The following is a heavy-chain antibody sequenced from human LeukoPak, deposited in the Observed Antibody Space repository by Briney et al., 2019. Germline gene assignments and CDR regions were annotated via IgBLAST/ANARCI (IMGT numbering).Heavy chain of an antibody. V-gene: IGHV4-59*01. J-gene: IGHJ4*02. CDR1: GGSISSFY. Sequence: PSETLSLTCTVSGGSISSFYWSWIRQPPGKGLEWIGYIFYSGSTNYNPSLKSRVTISVDTSKKQFSLKLTSVTAADTAVYYCASPHPHFDYWGQGTLVTVSS. CDR2: IFYSGST. CDR3: ASPHPHFDY.